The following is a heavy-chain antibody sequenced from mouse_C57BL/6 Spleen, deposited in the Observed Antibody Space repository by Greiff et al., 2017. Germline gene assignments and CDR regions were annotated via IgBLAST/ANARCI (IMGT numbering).Heavy chain of an antibody. Sequence: DVKLQESGPGLAKPSQTLSLTCSVTGYSITSDYWNWIRKFPGNKLEYMGYISYSGSTYYNPSLKSRISIPRDTSKNQYYLQLNSVTTEDTATYYCARRLGRETDLFDYWGQGTTLTVSS. CDR1: GYSITSDY. V-gene: IGHV3-8*01. J-gene: IGHJ2*01. CDR3: ARRLGRETDLFDY. CDR2: ISYSGST. D-gene: IGHD4-1*01.